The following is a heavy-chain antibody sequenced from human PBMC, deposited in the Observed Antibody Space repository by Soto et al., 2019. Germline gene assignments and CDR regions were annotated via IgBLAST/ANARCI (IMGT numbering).Heavy chain of an antibody. Sequence: GGSLRLSCAASGFSFSSYSLNWVRQAPGKGLEWVSFISSSSSYIYYADSVKGRFTISRDNAKNSLYLQMNSLRAEDTAVYYCARLGSSGYYPAVEYYYYYGTDVRGQGTTVTVSS. J-gene: IGHJ6*02. CDR1: GFSFSSYS. CDR2: ISSSSSYI. CDR3: ARLGSSGYYPAVEYYYYYGTDV. V-gene: IGHV3-21*01. D-gene: IGHD3-22*01.